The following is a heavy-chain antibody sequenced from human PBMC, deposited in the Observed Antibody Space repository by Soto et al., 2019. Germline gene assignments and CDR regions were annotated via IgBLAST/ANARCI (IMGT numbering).Heavy chain of an antibody. D-gene: IGHD4-17*01. V-gene: IGHV4-34*01. J-gene: IGHJ6*03. CDR3: ARTSRQYGHFHYYSYYYMDV. Sequence: SETLSLTCAVYGGSFSGYYWSWIRQPPGKGLEWIGEINHSGSTNYNPSLKSRVTISVDTSKNQFSLKLSSVTAADTAVYYCARTSRQYGHFHYYSYYYMDVWGKGTTVTVSS. CDR2: INHSGST. CDR1: GGSFSGYY.